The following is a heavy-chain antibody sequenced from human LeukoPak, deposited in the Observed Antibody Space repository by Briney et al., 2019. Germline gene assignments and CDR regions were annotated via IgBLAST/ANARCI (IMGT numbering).Heavy chain of an antibody. CDR3: ARVGSGSL. J-gene: IGHJ4*02. D-gene: IGHD3-10*01. Sequence: ASVKVSCKASGYTFTGDYLYWVRQAPGQGFEWTGWINPKSGSTNYAQKFQGRVTLTRDTSISTSYMELSSLRSDDTAVYYCARVGSGSLWGQGTLVTVSS. V-gene: IGHV1-2*02. CDR2: INPKSGST. CDR1: GYTFTGDY.